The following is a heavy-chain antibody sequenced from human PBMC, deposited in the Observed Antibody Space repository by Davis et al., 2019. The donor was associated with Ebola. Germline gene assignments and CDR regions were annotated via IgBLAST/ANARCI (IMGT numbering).Heavy chain of an antibody. CDR1: GGSISGYY. J-gene: IGHJ4*02. CDR2: IYNSGRT. V-gene: IGHV4-59*01. CDR3: ARREAGISFDY. D-gene: IGHD3-3*02. Sequence: MPSETLSLTCSVSGGSISGYYWSWIRQPPGKGLEWIGYIYNSGRTNYNPSLKSRVTILVDMSKNQFSLKLSSVTAADTAVYYCARREAGISFDYWGQGTLVTVSS.